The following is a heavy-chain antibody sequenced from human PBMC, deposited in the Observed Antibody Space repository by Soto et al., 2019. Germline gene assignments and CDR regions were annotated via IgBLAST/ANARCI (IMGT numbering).Heavy chain of an antibody. J-gene: IGHJ2*01. V-gene: IGHV3-23*01. D-gene: IGHD6-6*01. Sequence: EVQLLESGGGLVQPGGSLRLSCAASGLTFSGSAMYWVRQAPGKGLEWVSAISGSGGTTYHADSVKGRFTISRDNSKNTLFLQMNSLRAEDTAVYYCAKDTSSSTWYFDLWGRGTLVTVSS. CDR1: GLTFSGSA. CDR2: ISGSGGTT. CDR3: AKDTSSSTWYFDL.